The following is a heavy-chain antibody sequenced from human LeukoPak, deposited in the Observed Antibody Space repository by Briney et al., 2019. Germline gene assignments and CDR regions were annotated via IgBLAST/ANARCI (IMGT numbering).Heavy chain of an antibody. CDR3: ARYYHYDSSGYYYSAFDI. CDR1: GGSISSGDYY. CDR2: IYYSGST. Sequence: SETLSLTCTVSGGSISSGDYYWSWIRQPPGKGLEWIGYIYYSGSTYYNPSLKSRVTISVDTSKNQFSLKLSSVTAADTAVYYCARYYHYDSSGYYYSAFDIWGQGTMVTVSS. D-gene: IGHD3-22*01. V-gene: IGHV4-30-4*01. J-gene: IGHJ3*02.